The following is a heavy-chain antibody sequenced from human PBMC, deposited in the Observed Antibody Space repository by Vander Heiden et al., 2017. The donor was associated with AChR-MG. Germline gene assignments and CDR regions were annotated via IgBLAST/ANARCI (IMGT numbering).Heavy chain of an antibody. CDR2: IRSKAYGGTT. Sequence: EVQLVESGGGLVQPGRSLRLSCTASGFTFGDYAMSWVRQAPGKGLEWVGFIRSKAYGGTTEYAASVKGRFTISRDDSKSIAYLQMNSLKTEDTAVYYCTRDLSVVVVVAAIDYWGQGTLVTVSS. J-gene: IGHJ4*02. V-gene: IGHV3-49*04. CDR3: TRDLSVVVVVAAIDY. CDR1: GFTFGDYA. D-gene: IGHD2-15*01.